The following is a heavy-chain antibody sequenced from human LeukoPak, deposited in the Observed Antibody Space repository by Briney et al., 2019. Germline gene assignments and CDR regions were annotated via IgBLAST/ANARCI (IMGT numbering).Heavy chain of an antibody. D-gene: IGHD6-13*01. V-gene: IGHV4-39*01. CDR3: ARRGSSWYYYYMDV. Sequence: TSETLSLTCTVSGGSISSSSYYWGWIRQPPGKGLEWIGSIYYSGSTYYNPSLKSRVTIPVDTSKNQLSLKLSSVTAADTAVYYCARRGSSWYYYYMDVWGKGTTVTVSS. CDR2: IYYSGST. CDR1: GGSISSSSYY. J-gene: IGHJ6*03.